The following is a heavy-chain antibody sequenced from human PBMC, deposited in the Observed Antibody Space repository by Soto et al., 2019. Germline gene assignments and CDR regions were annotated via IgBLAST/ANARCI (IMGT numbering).Heavy chain of an antibody. CDR1: GGTFSSSA. Sequence: QVQLVQSGAEVTRTGSSVKVSCKASGGTFSSSAISWVRQAPGHGLEWVGGIVPMYNTPVYGQNFQDRVTSTADESTTTAFMELTSLTSQDTAVYFCATEWGQRPVAGSEAFDIWGQGTVVTVSS. D-gene: IGHD2-21*01. CDR2: IVPMYNTP. J-gene: IGHJ3*02. V-gene: IGHV1-69*01. CDR3: ATEWGQRPVAGSEAFDI.